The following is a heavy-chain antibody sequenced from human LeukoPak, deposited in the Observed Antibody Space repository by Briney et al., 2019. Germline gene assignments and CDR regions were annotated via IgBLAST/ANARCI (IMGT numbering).Heavy chain of an antibody. D-gene: IGHD2-15*01. CDR1: GGSITRSRYY. J-gene: IGHJ5*02. CDR3: ARGIPDCSGQNWFDP. V-gene: IGHV4-39*07. CDR2: IYYSGST. Sequence: SETLSLTCTVSGGSITRSRYYWGWIRQPPGKGLEWIGSIYYSGSTQYKSSLRSRVTILVDTSKNQFSLKLSSGDAADTAVFYCARGIPDCSGQNWFDPWGQGTLVIVSP.